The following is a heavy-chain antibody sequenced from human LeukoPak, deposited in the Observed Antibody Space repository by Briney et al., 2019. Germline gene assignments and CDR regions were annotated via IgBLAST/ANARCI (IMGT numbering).Heavy chain of an antibody. J-gene: IGHJ3*02. D-gene: IGHD5-18*01. CDR1: GFTFSSYA. V-gene: IGHV3-64*01. CDR3: ARPITWIQLWDAFDI. Sequence: GGSLRLSCAASGFTFSSYAMHWVRQAPGKGLEYVSAINSNGGSTYYANSVKGRFTISRDNSKNTLYLQMGSLRAEDMAVYYCARPITWIQLWDAFDIWGQGAMVTVSS. CDR2: INSNGGST.